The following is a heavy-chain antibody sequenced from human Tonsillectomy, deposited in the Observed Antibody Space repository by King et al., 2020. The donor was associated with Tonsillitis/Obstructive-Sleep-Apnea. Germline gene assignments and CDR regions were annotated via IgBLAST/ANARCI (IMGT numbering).Heavy chain of an antibody. CDR3: ARGTTVKSFVY. J-gene: IGHJ4*02. D-gene: IGHD4-17*01. Sequence: QLQESGPGLVKPSQTLSLTCTVSGGSISSGGYYWSWIRQHPGKGLEWIGCIYYSGNTYYNPSLKSRLTISVDTSKNQFSLKLSSVTPADTAVYYCARGTTVKSFVYWGQGTLVTVSS. V-gene: IGHV4-31*03. CDR2: IYYSGNT. CDR1: GGSISSGGYY.